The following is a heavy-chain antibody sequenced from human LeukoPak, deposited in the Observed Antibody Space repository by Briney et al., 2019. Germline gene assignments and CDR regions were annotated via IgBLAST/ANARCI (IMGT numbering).Heavy chain of an antibody. Sequence: ASVKVSFKASGYTFTSYGISWVRQAPGQGLEWMGWISAYNGNTNYAQKLQGRVTMTTDTSTSTAYMELRSLRSDDTAVYYCARGDPADYYYGMDVWGQGTTVTVSS. CDR1: GYTFTSYG. CDR3: ARGDPADYYYGMDV. CDR2: ISAYNGNT. J-gene: IGHJ6*02. V-gene: IGHV1-18*01.